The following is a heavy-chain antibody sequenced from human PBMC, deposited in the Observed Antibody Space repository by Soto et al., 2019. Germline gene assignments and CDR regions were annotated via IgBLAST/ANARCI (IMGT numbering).Heavy chain of an antibody. CDR3: ARESWSSPYNWFDP. V-gene: IGHV1-18*01. CDR1: GYTFTSYG. Sequence: VKVSCKASGYTFTSYGISWVRQAPGQGLEWMGWISAYNGNTNYAQKLQGRVTMTTDTSTSTAYMELRSLRSDDTAVYYCARESWSSPYNWFDPWGQGTLVTVSS. J-gene: IGHJ5*02. D-gene: IGHD2-15*01. CDR2: ISAYNGNT.